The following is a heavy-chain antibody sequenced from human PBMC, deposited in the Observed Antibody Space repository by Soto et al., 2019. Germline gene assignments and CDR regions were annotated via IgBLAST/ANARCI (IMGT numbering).Heavy chain of an antibody. J-gene: IGHJ4*02. CDR1: GGAFSGYY. CDR3: ARVEYYYDRSRYYYGTFDY. CDR2: INHSGST. V-gene: IGHV4-34*01. Sequence: SETLSLTCAVYGGAFSGYYWSWIRQPPGKGLEWIGEINHSGSTNYNPSLKSRVTISVDTSKNQFSLKLSSVTAADTAVYYCARVEYYYDRSRYYYGTFDYWGQGDLVT. D-gene: IGHD3-22*01.